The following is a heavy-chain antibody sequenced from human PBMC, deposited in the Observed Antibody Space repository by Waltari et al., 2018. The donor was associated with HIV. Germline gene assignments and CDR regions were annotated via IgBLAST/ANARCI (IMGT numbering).Heavy chain of an antibody. Sequence: EVQLVQSGAEVKKPGESLKISCKGSGYSFTSYWIAWVRLMPGKGPEWMGVIYPGDSDTRYSPPFQGQVTSSADKSINTAYLQWSSLKVSDTAMYYCARRKSYWDDSSGFGPDGMDVWGQGTTVTVSS. CDR2: IYPGDSDT. J-gene: IGHJ6*02. CDR1: GYSFTSYW. D-gene: IGHD3-22*01. CDR3: ARRKSYWDDSSGFGPDGMDV. V-gene: IGHV5-51*01.